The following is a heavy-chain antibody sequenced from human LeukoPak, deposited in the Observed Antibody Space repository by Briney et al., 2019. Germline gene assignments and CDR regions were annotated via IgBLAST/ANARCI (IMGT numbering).Heavy chain of an antibody. J-gene: IGHJ4*02. CDR2: IYYSGST. V-gene: IGHV4-59*01. CDR3: ARDSSSWYGNYFDY. Sequence: PSETLSLTCTVPGGSISSYYWSWIRQPPGKGLEWIGYIYYSGSTTYNPSLKSLGTISVATSKNQFSQKLGSVTAADTAVYYCARDSSSWYGNYFDYWGQGTLVTVSS. CDR1: GGSISSYY. D-gene: IGHD6-13*01.